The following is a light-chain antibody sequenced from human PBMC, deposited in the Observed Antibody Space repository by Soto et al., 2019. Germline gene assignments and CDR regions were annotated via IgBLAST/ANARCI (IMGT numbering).Light chain of an antibody. CDR3: CSFTSTSTWV. CDR2: EVS. V-gene: IGLV2-14*01. J-gene: IGLJ3*02. Sequence: QSALTQPASVSGSPGQSITISCTGTSSDIGSYNYVAWYQQFPGKTPKLIIYEVSNRPSGVSNRFSGSKSGNTASLAISGLQAEDEADYYCCSFTSTSTWVFGGGTKLTVL. CDR1: SSDIGSYNY.